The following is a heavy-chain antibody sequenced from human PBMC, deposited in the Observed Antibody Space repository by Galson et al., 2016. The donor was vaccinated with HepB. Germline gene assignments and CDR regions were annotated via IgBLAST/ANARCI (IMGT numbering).Heavy chain of an antibody. CDR1: GFTFRNYG. J-gene: IGHJ6*04. CDR3: VQGSTAPAV. D-gene: IGHD2-2*01. V-gene: IGHV3-23*01. Sequence: LRLACAASGFTFRNYGMTWARQTPGKGLGVVSSISRSGDSTDYADSVKGRFTISRDNSKNTLSLQMNSLTADDAAIYYCVQGSTAPAVWGKGTTVTVSS. CDR2: ISRSGDST.